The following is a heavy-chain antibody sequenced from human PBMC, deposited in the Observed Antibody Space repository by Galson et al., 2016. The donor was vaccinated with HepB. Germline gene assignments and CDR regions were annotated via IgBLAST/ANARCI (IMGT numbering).Heavy chain of an antibody. V-gene: IGHV3-11*01. J-gene: IGHJ4*02. CDR3: VRRGLYRVLDY. CDR1: GFTFSDYY. D-gene: IGHD2-8*01. Sequence: SLRLSCAASGFTFSDYYMTWLRQAPGKGLEWVAHMSGSCDTIFYADSLKGRFTISRDNAEKSLYLQMNSLRAEDTAVYYCVRRGLYRVLDYWGQGTLVTVSS. CDR2: MSGSCDTI.